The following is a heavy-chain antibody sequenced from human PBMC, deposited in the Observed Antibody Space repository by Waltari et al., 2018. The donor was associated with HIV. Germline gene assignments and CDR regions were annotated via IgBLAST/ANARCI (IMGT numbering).Heavy chain of an antibody. CDR1: QLPFEDVW. CDR2: IKSKRDGGAT. CDR3: TTGGYPTEAFDV. J-gene: IGHJ3*01. V-gene: IGHV3-15*01. D-gene: IGHD5-12*01. Sequence: EVQVVEFGGGLVKPGGYLRVSCASFQLPFEDVWMTWVRQAPGKGLEWVGRIKSKRDGGATDYAASVKGRFVISRDDSQNTLYLQMSGLRTEDTAMYYCTTGGYPTEAFDVWGQGTMVTVSP.